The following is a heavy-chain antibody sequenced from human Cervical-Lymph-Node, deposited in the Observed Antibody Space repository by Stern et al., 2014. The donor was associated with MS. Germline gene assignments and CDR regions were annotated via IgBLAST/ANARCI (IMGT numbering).Heavy chain of an antibody. D-gene: IGHD3-10*01. CDR2: INPSTGST. CDR3: ARQNMVRGVTELDF. J-gene: IGHJ4*02. V-gene: IGHV1-46*01. CDR1: GYTFSIYY. Sequence: VQLLESGTEVKKSGASVRVSCKASGYTFSIYYMHWVRQAPGQGLEWLGIINPSTGSTTYAQKFQDRVTMTNDTSTSTVYLEMSSLISEDTDVYYCARQNMVRGVTELDFWGQGTLVTVSS.